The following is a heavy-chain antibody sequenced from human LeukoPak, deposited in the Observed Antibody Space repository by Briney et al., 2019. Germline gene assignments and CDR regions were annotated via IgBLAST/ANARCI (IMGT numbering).Heavy chain of an antibody. CDR3: ALIIAAAGTGDY. CDR1: GGPFSGYY. V-gene: IGHV4-34*01. D-gene: IGHD6-13*01. CDR2: INHSGST. Sequence: PSETLSLTCAVYGGPFSGYYWSWIRQPPGKGLEWIGEINHSGSTNYNPSLKSRVTISVDTSKNQFSLKLSSVTAADTAVHYCALIIAAAGTGDYWGQGTLVTVSS. J-gene: IGHJ4*02.